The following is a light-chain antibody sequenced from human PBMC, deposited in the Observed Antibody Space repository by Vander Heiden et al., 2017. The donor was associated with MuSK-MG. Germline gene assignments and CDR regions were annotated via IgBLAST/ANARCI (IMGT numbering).Light chain of an antibody. V-gene: IGLV3-21*02. CDR2: DDS. CDR3: QVWDGSRNHPGV. Sequence: SHGLASPPSGLGGPGHKARSTGGGKNIGSRRGQWYQQKQGQAPLLVVYDDSDRPSGMPAGFSGSNNGNTATITTSSSDAGDEADYYCQVWDGSRNHPGVFGTGTKVTVV. CDR1: NIGSRR. J-gene: IGLJ1*01.